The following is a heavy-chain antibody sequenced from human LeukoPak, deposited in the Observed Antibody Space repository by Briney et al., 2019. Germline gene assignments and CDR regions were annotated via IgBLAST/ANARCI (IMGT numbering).Heavy chain of an antibody. CDR3: ARGRTTQSYASSGFYPRDY. CDR1: GYTFINYY. D-gene: IGHD3-22*01. J-gene: IGHJ4*02. Sequence: ASVKVSCKASGYTFINYYVDWVRQAPGQGLQWLGRINPSGGSPVYAQMLQGRLTMTTDMSTRTVYMELNRLTSDDTAVYYCARGRTTQSYASSGFYPRDYWGQGTLVTVSS. V-gene: IGHV1-46*01. CDR2: INPSGGSP.